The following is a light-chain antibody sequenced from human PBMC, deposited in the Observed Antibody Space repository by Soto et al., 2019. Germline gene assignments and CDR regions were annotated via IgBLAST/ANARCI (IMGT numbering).Light chain of an antibody. V-gene: IGKV1-5*03. CDR3: QQYKSYSVT. CDR1: QSLDKW. CDR2: KAS. Sequence: DIQMTQSPSTLSASVGDRVTISCRASQSLDKWLAWYQHKPGTAPKLLIYKASTLDSGVPSRFSGSGSGTEFILTISSLQPEDFATYYCQQYKSYSVTFGGVTTVEIK. J-gene: IGKJ4*01.